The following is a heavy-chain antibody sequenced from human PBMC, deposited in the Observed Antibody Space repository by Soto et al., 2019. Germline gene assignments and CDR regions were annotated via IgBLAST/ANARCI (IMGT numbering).Heavy chain of an antibody. CDR1: GGSITNGGYY. Sequence: SETLSLTCTVSGGSITNGGYYWTWIRHHPGKGLECIGDLYYTGSTFYNPSLKGRLSISLDTSKNQFSLNLSAVTAADTAVYYCARGQITYYDNISGSLYFFDYCGKGPLVTVFS. D-gene: IGHD3-22*01. J-gene: IGHJ4*02. V-gene: IGHV4-31*03. CDR3: ARGQITYYDNISGSLYFFDY. CDR2: LYYTGST.